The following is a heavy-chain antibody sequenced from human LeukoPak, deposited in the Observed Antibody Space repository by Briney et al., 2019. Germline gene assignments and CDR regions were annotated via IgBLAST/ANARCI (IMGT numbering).Heavy chain of an antibody. V-gene: IGHV1-2*02. CDR1: GYTFTGYY. CDR3: AREEARFLEWLITRDTKTEYGMDV. CDR2: INPNSGGT. J-gene: IGHJ6*02. D-gene: IGHD3-3*01. Sequence: ASVKVSCKASGYTFTGYYMHWVRQAPGQGLEWMGWINPNSGGTNYAQKFQGRVTMTRDMSISTAYMELSRLRSDDTAVYYCAREEARFLEWLITRDTKTEYGMDVWGQGTTVTVSS.